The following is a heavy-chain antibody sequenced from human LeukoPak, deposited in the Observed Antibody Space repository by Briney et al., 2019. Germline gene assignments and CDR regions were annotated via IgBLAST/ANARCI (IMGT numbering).Heavy chain of an antibody. CDR1: GFTFTSYS. J-gene: IGHJ4*02. Sequence: GRFLRLSCAASGFTFTSYSMNWVRQAPGKGLEWVSYISSSSNIIKYADSVKGRFTISRDNAQNSLYLQMNSLRVEDTAVYYCARTLFGARDYWGQGTLVTVSS. V-gene: IGHV3-48*01. D-gene: IGHD3-10*02. CDR2: ISSSSNII. CDR3: ARTLFGARDY.